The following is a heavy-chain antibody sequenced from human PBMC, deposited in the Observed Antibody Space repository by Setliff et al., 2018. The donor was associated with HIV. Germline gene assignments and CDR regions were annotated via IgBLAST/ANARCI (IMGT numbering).Heavy chain of an antibody. CDR2: ISAYNGNT. D-gene: IGHD6-6*01. Sequence: ASVKVSCKASGYTFTSYGISWVRQAPGQGLEWMGWISAYNGNTNYAQKLQGRVTMTTDTSTSTAYMELRSLRSDDTAVYYCARDEQLVRGSHYYYYMDVWGKGTTVTVSS. CDR1: GYTFTSYG. J-gene: IGHJ6*03. V-gene: IGHV1-18*01. CDR3: ARDEQLVRGSHYYYYMDV.